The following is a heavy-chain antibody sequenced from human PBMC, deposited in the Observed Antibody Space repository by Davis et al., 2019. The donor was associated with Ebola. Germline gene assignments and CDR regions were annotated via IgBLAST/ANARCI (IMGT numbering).Heavy chain of an antibody. V-gene: IGHV3-23*01. J-gene: IGHJ6*03. CDR3: ASVHFGGWYYYMDV. D-gene: IGHD3-16*01. CDR2: ISGSGGST. Sequence: GESLKISCAASGFTFSSYAMSWVRQAPGKGLEWVSAISGSGGSTYYADSVKGRFTISRDNSKNKLYLQMNSLRDEDTAVYYCASVHFGGWYYYMDVWGKGTTVTVSS. CDR1: GFTFSSYA.